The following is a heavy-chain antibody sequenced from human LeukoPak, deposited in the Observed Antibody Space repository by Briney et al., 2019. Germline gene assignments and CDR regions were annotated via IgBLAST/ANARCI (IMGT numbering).Heavy chain of an antibody. CDR3: AKEGGDAFDI. D-gene: IGHD3-16*01. CDR2: ISYDGSNK. CDR1: GFIFTSYG. Sequence: GGSLRLSCAASGFIFTSYGMHWVRQAPGKGLEWVAVISYDGSNKYFADSVKGRFTISRDNSKNTLFLQMNSLRAEDTAVYYCAKEGGDAFDIWGQGTMVTVSS. V-gene: IGHV3-30*18. J-gene: IGHJ3*02.